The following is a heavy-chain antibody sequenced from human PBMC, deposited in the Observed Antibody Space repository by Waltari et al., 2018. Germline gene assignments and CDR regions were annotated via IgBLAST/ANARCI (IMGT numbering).Heavy chain of an antibody. V-gene: IGHV5-51*01. CDR1: GYRFATNW. Sequence: EVQLVQSGAEVKKPGQPLKISCKTSGYRFATNWIGWVRQLPGKGPECMGIIYPGDSDTRYSASFQGQVTISVDKSTSTAYLQWSSLKVSDTAMYYCARRGKVGRFDDWGQGTRVTVSS. D-gene: IGHD2-15*01. J-gene: IGHJ4*02. CDR3: ARRGKVGRFDD. CDR2: IYPGDSDT.